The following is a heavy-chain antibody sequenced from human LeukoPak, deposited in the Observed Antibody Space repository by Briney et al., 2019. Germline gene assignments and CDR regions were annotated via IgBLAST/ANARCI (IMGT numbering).Heavy chain of an antibody. CDR3: ASLRAGDAFDI. CDR1: GGSISSGDYY. D-gene: IGHD3-10*01. Sequence: SQTLSLTCTVSGGSISSGDYYWSWIRQPPGKGLEWIGYIYYSGSTNYNPSLKSRVTISVDTSKNQFSLKLSSVTAADTAVYYCASLRAGDAFDIWGQGTMVTVSS. CDR2: IYYSGST. V-gene: IGHV4-30-4*01. J-gene: IGHJ3*02.